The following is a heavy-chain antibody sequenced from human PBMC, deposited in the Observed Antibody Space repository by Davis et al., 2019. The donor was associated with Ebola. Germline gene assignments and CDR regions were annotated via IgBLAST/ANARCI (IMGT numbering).Heavy chain of an antibody. CDR3: ARDSPGIDYSYGMDV. J-gene: IGHJ6*02. D-gene: IGHD4-11*01. Sequence: ETLSLTCAVYGGSFSGYYWSWVRQAPGKGLEWVSLIYSGGSTYYADSVKGRFTISRDNSKNTLYLQMNSLRAEDTAVYYCARDSPGIDYSYGMDVWGQGTTVTVSS. V-gene: IGHV3-53*01. CDR2: IYSGGST. CDR1: GGSFSGYY.